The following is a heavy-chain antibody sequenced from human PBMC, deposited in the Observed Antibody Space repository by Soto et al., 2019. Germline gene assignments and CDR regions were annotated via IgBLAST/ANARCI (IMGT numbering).Heavy chain of an antibody. CDR2: INHSGST. V-gene: IGHV4-34*01. D-gene: IGHD6-6*01. J-gene: IGHJ4*02. CDR1: GVSFGGYY. Sequence: QVQLQQWGAGLLKRSETLSLTCAVYGVSFGGYYWSWIRQPPGKGLEWIGEINHSGSTSYNPSLKRRVTTTVDTSKNQFALKLSTMTAADTAVYYCARVRLAARPSHFDYWGQGTLVTVSS. CDR3: ARVRLAARPSHFDY.